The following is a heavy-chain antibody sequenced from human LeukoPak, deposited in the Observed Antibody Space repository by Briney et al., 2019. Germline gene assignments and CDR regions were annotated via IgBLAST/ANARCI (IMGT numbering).Heavy chain of an antibody. CDR3: AKNSPPYYYDSSGDFDY. D-gene: IGHD3-22*01. J-gene: IGHJ4*02. CDR1: GFTFSSYA. V-gene: IGHV3-23*01. CDR2: ISGSGGST. Sequence: PGGSLRLSCAASGFTFSSYAMSWVRQAPGKGLEWVSAISGSGGSTYYADSVKGRFTISRDNSKNTLYLQMNSLRAEDTAVYYCAKNSPPYYYDSSGDFDYWGQGTLVTVSS.